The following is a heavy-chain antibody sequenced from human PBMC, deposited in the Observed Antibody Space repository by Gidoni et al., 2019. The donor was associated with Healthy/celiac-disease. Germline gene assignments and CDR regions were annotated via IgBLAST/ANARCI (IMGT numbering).Heavy chain of an antibody. V-gene: IGHV3-13*04. CDR1: GFTFSSYD. D-gene: IGHD2-8*01. J-gene: IGHJ4*02. Sequence: EVQLVESGGGLVQPGGSLRLSCAASGFTFSSYDMHWVRQATGKGLEWVSAMVTAGDTYYPGSVKGRFTISRENAKNSLYLQMNSLRAGDTAVYYCARAVYGGYFDYWGQGTLVTVSS. CDR3: ARAVYGGYFDY. CDR2: MVTAGDT.